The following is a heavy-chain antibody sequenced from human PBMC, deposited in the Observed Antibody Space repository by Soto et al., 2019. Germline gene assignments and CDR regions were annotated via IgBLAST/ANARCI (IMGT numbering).Heavy chain of an antibody. D-gene: IGHD6-19*01. CDR2: MNPNSGNT. V-gene: IGHV1-8*01. J-gene: IGHJ5*02. CDR1: GYTFTSYD. Sequence: ASVKVSCKASGYTFTSYDINWVRQATGQGLEWMGWMNPNSGNTGYAQKFQGRVTMTRNTSISTAYMELRSLRSDDTAVYYCARGVAVAGQFYNWFDPWGQGTLVTVSS. CDR3: ARGVAVAGQFYNWFDP.